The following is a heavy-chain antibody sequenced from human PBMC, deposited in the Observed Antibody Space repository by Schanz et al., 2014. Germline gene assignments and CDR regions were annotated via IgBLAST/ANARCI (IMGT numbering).Heavy chain of an antibody. CDR3: AKGRFGELSAFDI. Sequence: EVHLLESGGGLVPPGGSLRLSCAASGFNFSDYAMCWVRQAPGKGLEWVSYVSRSTPDIYYADSAKGRFTISRDNSKNTLYLQMNSLRAEDTAVYYCAKGRFGELSAFDIWGQGTMVTVSS. CDR2: VSRSTPDI. J-gene: IGHJ3*02. D-gene: IGHD3-10*01. CDR1: GFNFSDYA. V-gene: IGHV3-23*01.